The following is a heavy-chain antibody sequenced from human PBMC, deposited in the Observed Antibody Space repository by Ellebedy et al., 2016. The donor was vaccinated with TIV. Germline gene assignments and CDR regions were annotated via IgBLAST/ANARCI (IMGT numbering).Heavy chain of an antibody. CDR1: GFSFNTFG. D-gene: IGHD3-22*01. CDR2: ISFDGVLM. J-gene: IGHJ4*02. CDR3: AKEYHSRGYGAFFDY. Sequence: GESLKISCAASGFSFNTFGMHWVRQAPGKGLEWVAVISFDGVLMYYSDSVKDRFTISRDTSKSKLYLQMNGLRPEDKAVYYCAKEYHSRGYGAFFDYWGQGALVTVSS. V-gene: IGHV3-30*18.